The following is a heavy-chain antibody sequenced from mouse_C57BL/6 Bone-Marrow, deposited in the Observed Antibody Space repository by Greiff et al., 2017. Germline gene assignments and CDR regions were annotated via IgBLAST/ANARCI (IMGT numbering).Heavy chain of an antibody. J-gene: IGHJ4*01. CDR2: IDPENGDT. CDR1: GFNIKDDY. Sequence: VQLMQSGAELVRPGASVKLSCTASGFNIKDDYMHWVKQRPEQGLEWIGWIDPENGDTEYASKFQGKATITADTSSNTAYRQLSSLTSEDTAVYSCARVWFDYWGQGTSVTVAS. D-gene: IGHD2-10*02. V-gene: IGHV14-4*01. CDR3: ARVWFDY.